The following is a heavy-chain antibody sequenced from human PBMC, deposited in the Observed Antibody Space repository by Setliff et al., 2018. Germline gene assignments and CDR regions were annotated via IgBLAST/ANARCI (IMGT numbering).Heavy chain of an antibody. D-gene: IGHD2-21*01. Sequence: PSETLSLTCAVYGDSFSDYYWSWIRQPPGKGLEWIGYIYYSGSTNYNPSLKSRVTMSVATFENHFSLKLNSLTAADTAVYYCAREFVVISFVKNIHHHYGMDVWGQGATVTVSS. V-gene: IGHV4-59*01. J-gene: IGHJ6*02. CDR3: AREFVVISFVKNIHHHYGMDV. CDR2: IYYSGST. CDR1: GDSFSDYY.